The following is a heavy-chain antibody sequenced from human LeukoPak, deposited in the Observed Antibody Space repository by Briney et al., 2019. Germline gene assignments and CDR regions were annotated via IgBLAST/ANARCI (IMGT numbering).Heavy chain of an antibody. V-gene: IGHV3-49*03. CDR2: IRSKGYGGTT. CDR3: TRDFYDSSGYYHYLDY. CDR1: GFTFGDYA. D-gene: IGHD3-22*01. J-gene: IGHJ4*02. Sequence: GGSLRLSCTASGFTFGDYAMSWFRQAPGKGLEWVGFIRSKGYGGTTEYAASVKDRFTISRDDSKRIAYLQMNSLRTEDTAMYYCTRDFYDSSGYYHYLDYWGQGTLVTASS.